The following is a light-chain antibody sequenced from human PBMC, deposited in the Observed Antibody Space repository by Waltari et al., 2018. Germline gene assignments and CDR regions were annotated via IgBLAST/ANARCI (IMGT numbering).Light chain of an antibody. CDR1: QTIDGW. CDR3: QQYNGPPT. V-gene: IGKV1-5*03. J-gene: IGKJ1*01. CDR2: KAS. Sequence: DIGMTQSPSTLSASVGTRITITCRTSQTIDGWLAWYQQQPGRAPKLLVYKASSLESGVPSRFSASGSGTEFTLTISSLQPDDFATYYCQQYNGPPTFGQGTKVEIK.